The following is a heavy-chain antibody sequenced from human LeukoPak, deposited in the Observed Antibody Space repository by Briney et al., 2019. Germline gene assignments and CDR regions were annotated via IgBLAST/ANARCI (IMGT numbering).Heavy chain of an antibody. CDR2: ISYDGSNK. V-gene: IGHV3-30*04. CDR1: GFTFSSYA. J-gene: IGHJ4*02. CDR3: ARGGVGVVVTAPLDY. Sequence: GGTLRLSCAASGFTFSSYAMHWVRQAPGKGLEWVAVISYDGSNKYYADSVKGRFTISRDNSKDTLYLQMNSLRAEDTAVYYCARGGVGVVVTAPLDYWGQGTLVTVSS. D-gene: IGHD2-21*02.